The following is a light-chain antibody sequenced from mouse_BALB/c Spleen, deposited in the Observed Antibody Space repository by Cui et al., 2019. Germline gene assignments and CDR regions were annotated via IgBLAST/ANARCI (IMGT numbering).Light chain of an antibody. CDR3: QQYSSYPRT. CDR2: SAS. V-gene: IGKV6-13*01. J-gene: IGKJ1*01. Sequence: DIVMTQSQKFMSTSVGDRVSITCKASQNVCTAVAWYQQKPGQSPKLLIYSASNRYTGVPDRFTGSGSGTDFTLTISNMQSEDLADYFCQQYSSYPRTFGGGTKLEIK. CDR1: QNVCTA.